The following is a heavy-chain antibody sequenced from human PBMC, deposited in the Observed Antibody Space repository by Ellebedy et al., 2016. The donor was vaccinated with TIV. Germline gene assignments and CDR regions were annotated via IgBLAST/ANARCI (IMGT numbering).Heavy chain of an antibody. Sequence: GESLKISCKDSGYSFTSYWISWVRQMPGKGLEWMGRIDPSDSYTNYSPSFQGHVTISADKSISTAYLQWSSLKASDTAMYYCARLNYYDSSGYYPLDYWGQGTPVTVSS. CDR2: IDPSDSYT. V-gene: IGHV5-10-1*01. CDR1: GYSFTSYW. D-gene: IGHD3-22*01. CDR3: ARLNYYDSSGYYPLDY. J-gene: IGHJ4*02.